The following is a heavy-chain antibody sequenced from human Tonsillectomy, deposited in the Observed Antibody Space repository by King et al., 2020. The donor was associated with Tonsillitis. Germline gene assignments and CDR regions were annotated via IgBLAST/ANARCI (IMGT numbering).Heavy chain of an antibody. CDR1: GFTFSTYA. Sequence: VQLVESGGGLVQPGGSLRLSCAASGFTFSTYAMTWVRQAPGKGLEWVSVMSGAGARTYHADSVKGRFTISRDNSKNTLYLQMNSQRAEDTVVYYCAKCPYDFWSGGLYYAMDVWGQGTTVTVSS. D-gene: IGHD3-3*01. V-gene: IGHV3-23*04. CDR3: AKCPYDFWSGGLYYAMDV. CDR2: MSGAGART. J-gene: IGHJ6*02.